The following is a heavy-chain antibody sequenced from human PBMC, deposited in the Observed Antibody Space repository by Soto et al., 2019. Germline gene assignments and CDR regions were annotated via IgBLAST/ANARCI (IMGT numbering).Heavy chain of an antibody. CDR2: ISGSGGST. J-gene: IGHJ4*02. D-gene: IGHD3-9*01. CDR3: AKAGYYDTLTGRNPYYFDY. CDR1: GFTFSSYA. Sequence: HPGGSVGLSCSAAGFTFSSYAMSWVRQAPGKGLEWVSAISGSGGSTYYADSVKGRFTISRGNSKNTLYLQMNSLRAEDTAVYYCAKAGYYDTLTGRNPYYFDYWGQGTLVTVSS. V-gene: IGHV3-23*01.